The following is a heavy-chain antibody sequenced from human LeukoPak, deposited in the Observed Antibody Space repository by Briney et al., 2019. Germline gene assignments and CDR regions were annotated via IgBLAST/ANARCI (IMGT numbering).Heavy chain of an antibody. CDR3: ARELITKWSCGDY. V-gene: IGHV3-7*01. Sequence: GGSLRLSCAASGFTFSTYWMSWVHQAPGKGLEWVANIKHDGSDRNYVDSVRGRFTISRDNGKNLLHLQMNTLRAEDTAVYYCARELITKWSCGDYWGQGTPVTVSP. CDR1: GFTFSTYW. D-gene: IGHD1-20*01. CDR2: IKHDGSDR. J-gene: IGHJ4*02.